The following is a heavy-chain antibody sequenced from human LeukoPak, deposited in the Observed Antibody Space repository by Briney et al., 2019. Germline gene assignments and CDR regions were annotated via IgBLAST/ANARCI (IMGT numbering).Heavy chain of an antibody. J-gene: IGHJ4*02. CDR2: IFPGDSDT. CDR1: GYSFTSYW. D-gene: IGHD5-24*01. Sequence: GESLKISCKGSGYSFTSYWIGWVRQMPGKGLGWMGIIFPGDSDTRYSPSFQGQVTISVDKSISIAYLQWSSLKASDTAMYYCVGNRDGSSDHWGQGTLVTVSS. CDR3: VGNRDGSSDH. V-gene: IGHV5-51*01.